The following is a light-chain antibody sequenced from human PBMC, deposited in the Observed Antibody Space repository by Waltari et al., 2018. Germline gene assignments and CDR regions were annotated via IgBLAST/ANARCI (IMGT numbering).Light chain of an antibody. J-gene: IGKJ2*01. Sequence: DVQMTQSPSSLSASVGDRVTITCRASQDINNFLVWYQQKPGKVPKGLIYAASTLRPGVPSRFSGTGSGTDFTLTISSLQPEDVATYFCQKYNSVPHTFGQGTKLEIK. CDR1: QDINNF. CDR3: QKYNSVPHT. CDR2: AAS. V-gene: IGKV1-27*01.